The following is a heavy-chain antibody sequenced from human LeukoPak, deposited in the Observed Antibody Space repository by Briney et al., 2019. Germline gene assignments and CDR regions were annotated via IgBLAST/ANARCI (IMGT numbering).Heavy chain of an antibody. D-gene: IGHD3-3*01. J-gene: IGHJ6*02. Sequence: GGSLRLSCAASGFTFSSYAMHWVRQAPGKGLEWVAVISYDGSNKYYADSVKGRLTISRDNSKNTLYLEMNSLRAEDTAVYYCARARNLLRFLEWLTHYYYGMDVWGQGTTVTVSS. CDR3: ARARNLLRFLEWLTHYYYGMDV. V-gene: IGHV3-30-3*01. CDR2: ISYDGSNK. CDR1: GFTFSSYA.